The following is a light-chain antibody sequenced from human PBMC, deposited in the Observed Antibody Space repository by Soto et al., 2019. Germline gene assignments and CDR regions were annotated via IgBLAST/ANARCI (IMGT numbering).Light chain of an antibody. Sequence: DCQMTKTPSSLASSDTVRVIVTGRASQRISSYLNCYQQTPGKAPKLLIYAASSLQSGVPSRFSGSGSGTDFTITISSLQPEDFATYYCPQPYYTPLTFAPGTRLEIK. V-gene: IGKV1-39*01. CDR3: PQPYYTPLT. J-gene: IGKJ5*01. CDR1: QRISSY. CDR2: AAS.